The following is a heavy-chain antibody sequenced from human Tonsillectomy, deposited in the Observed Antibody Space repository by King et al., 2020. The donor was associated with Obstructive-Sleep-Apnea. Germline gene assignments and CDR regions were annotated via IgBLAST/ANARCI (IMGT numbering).Heavy chain of an antibody. V-gene: IGHV3-11*01. J-gene: IGHJ2*01. CDR1: GFTFSDYY. CDR2: ISSSGSTI. D-gene: IGHD5-18*01. Sequence: VQLVESGGGLVKPGGSLRLSCAASGFTFSDYYMSWIRQAPGKGLEWVSYISSSGSTIYYADSVKGRFTISRDNAKNSLYLQINSLRAEDTAVYYLAGDESIRYSYGYPHWYFDLWGRGTLVTVSS. CDR3: AGDESIRYSYGYPHWYFDL.